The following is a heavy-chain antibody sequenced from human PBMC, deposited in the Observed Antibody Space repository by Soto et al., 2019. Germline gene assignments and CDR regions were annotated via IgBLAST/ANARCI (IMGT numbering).Heavy chain of an antibody. J-gene: IGHJ4*02. D-gene: IGHD1-26*01. CDR3: ASSSGNNYGVGTNYYIDS. V-gene: IGHV1-69*06. CDR2: ISPLFGAA. CDR1: GGTFSASS. Sequence: QVQLVQSGAEVKKPGSSVKVSCKTSGGTFSASSLVWVRQAPGAVREWMGGISPLFGAAKYAQQFQDRGTIPADKATKTAVMEPRSLKSEDTAMYYCASSSGNNYGVGTNYYIDSWGQGPLVTVSS.